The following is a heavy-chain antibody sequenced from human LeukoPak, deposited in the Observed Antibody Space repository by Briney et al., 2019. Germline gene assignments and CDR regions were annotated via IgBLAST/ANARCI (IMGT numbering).Heavy chain of an antibody. V-gene: IGHV3-66*01. Sequence: GGSLRLSCAASGFTVNSNYMNWVRQAPGKGLEWVSVIYSGGNTDYADSVKGRFTISRDNSKNTLYLQMNSLRAEDTAVYYCARGRYFDYWGQGTLVTVSS. CDR2: IYSGGNT. CDR3: ARGRYFDY. J-gene: IGHJ4*02. CDR1: GFTVNSNY.